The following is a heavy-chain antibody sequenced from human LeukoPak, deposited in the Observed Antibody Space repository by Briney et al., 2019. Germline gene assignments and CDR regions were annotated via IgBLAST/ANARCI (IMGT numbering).Heavy chain of an antibody. CDR1: GGSISNSTYY. CDR3: ARNWVADSFDC. V-gene: IGHV4-39*01. J-gene: IGHJ3*01. CDR2: IFYRGST. Sequence: PSDTLSLTCTVSGGSISNSTYYWGWVRQPPGKGLEWIGSIFYRGSTYYTPSLKSRVTISVDTSKNQFSLKLTSVTAADTAMYVCARNWVADSFDCWGQGTMVTVSS. D-gene: IGHD6-19*01.